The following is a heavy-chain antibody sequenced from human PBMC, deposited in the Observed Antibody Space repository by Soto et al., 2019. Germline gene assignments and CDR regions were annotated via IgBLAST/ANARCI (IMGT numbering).Heavy chain of an antibody. Sequence: GGPLRLSRVGSGFTFSNAWIHWVRQAPGKGLQWVGRIKSETHGGTTDFAAPVKGRFAISRDDSRNLVYMQMNSLKIEDTAVYYCTTDSYSDMNVVRFDNWGHGTLVTVSS. J-gene: IGHJ4*01. CDR3: TTDSYSDMNVVRFDN. CDR2: IKSETHGGTT. CDR1: GFTFSNAW. V-gene: IGHV3-15*07. D-gene: IGHD1-26*01.